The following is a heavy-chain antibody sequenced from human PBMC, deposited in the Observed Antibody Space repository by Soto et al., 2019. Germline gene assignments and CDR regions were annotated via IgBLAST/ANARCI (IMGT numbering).Heavy chain of an antibody. CDR2: IGTAGGT. CDR1: GSTFRTYD. J-gene: IGHJ2*01. CDR3: AREVADKVSADWSLDL. V-gene: IGHV3-13*01. Sequence: EVQLVESVGGLVQPGGSLRLSCAVSGSTFRTYDMHWVRQPTGKGLEWVSAIGTAGGTYYSDSVKGRFTISRDNAKNSLYLQMNSLTPGDTAMYYCAREVADKVSADWSLDLWGRGSLVTVSS. D-gene: IGHD3-9*01.